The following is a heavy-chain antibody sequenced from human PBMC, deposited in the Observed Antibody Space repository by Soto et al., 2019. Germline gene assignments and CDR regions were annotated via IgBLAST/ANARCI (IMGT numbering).Heavy chain of an antibody. Sequence: GASVKVSWKASGYTFTSYYMHWVRQAPGQGLEWMGIINPSGGSTSYAQKFQGRVTMTRDTSTSTVYMELSSLRSEDTAVYYCARVNRSFYYGVDVWGQGTTATVSS. CDR2: INPSGGST. V-gene: IGHV1-46*01. J-gene: IGHJ6*02. CDR3: ARVNRSFYYGVDV. CDR1: GYTFTSYY.